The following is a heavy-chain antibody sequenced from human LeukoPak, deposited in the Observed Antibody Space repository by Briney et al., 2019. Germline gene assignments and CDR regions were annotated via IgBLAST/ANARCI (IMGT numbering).Heavy chain of an antibody. V-gene: IGHV3-7*05. J-gene: IGHJ4*02. D-gene: IGHD7-27*01. CDR2: VNQDGSDK. Sequence: PGGSQRLSCAASGFTFSRYWMGWARQAPGKGLEWVANVNQDGSDKYYVDSVKGRFTISRDNAKNSVYLQMNNLRADDTAVYYCARDWAKVPGVCWGQGTLVTVSS. CDR3: ARDWAKVPGVC. CDR1: GFTFSRYW.